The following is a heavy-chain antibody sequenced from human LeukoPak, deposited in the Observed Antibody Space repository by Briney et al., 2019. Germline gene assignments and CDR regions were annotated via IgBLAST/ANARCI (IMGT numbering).Heavy chain of an antibody. CDR1: GFTFSSYA. Sequence: GGSLRLSCAASGFTFSSYAMSWVRQAPGKGLEWVSTISGSGGSTYYADSVKGRFTISRDNSKNTLFLQMNSLRAEDTAVYYCARGEGRPGYFDYWGQGTLVTVSS. V-gene: IGHV3-23*01. D-gene: IGHD1-14*01. J-gene: IGHJ4*02. CDR3: ARGEGRPGYFDY. CDR2: ISGSGGST.